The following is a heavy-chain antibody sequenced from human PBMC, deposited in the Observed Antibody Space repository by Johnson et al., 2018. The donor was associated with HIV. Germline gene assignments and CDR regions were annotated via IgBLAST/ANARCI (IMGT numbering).Heavy chain of an antibody. D-gene: IGHD3-22*01. CDR2: IKQDGSES. V-gene: IGHV3-7*01. CDR1: GFTFSTYW. J-gene: IGHJ3*02. CDR3: ARDSRISLIVVVSRGGLDI. Sequence: VQLVESGGGLVQPGGSLRLSCAASGFTFSTYWMSWVRQAPGKGLEWVGSIKQDGSESYYVDSVKGRFTISRDNAKNSLYLKMNSMRAEDTAVYYCARDSRISLIVVVSRGGLDIWGQGTMVTVSS.